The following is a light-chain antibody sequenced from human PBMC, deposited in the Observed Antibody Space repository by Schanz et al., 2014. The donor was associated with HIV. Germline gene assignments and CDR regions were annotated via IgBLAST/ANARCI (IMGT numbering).Light chain of an antibody. CDR3: SSYSSEGSPYV. CDR1: SSDVGGYNY. Sequence: QSALTQPPSASGSPGQSVTISCTGTSSDVGGYNYVSWYRQHPGKAPNLMIYDVTHRPSGISSRFSGSKSGNTASLTISGLQAEDEADYYCSSYSSEGSPYVIGTGTKLTVL. V-gene: IGLV2-14*01. J-gene: IGLJ1*01. CDR2: DVT.